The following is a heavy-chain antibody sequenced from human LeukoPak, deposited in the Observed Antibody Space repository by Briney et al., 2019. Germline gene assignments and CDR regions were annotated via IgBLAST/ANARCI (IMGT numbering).Heavy chain of an antibody. CDR3: ARDSSAVVTARYNWFDP. V-gene: IGHV1-69*04. Sequence: SVKVSCKASGGTFSSYAISWVRQAPGQGLEWMGRIIPLLGIANYAQKFQGRVTITADKSTSTAYMELSSLRSEDTAVYYCARDSSAVVTARYNWFDPWGQGTLVTVSS. D-gene: IGHD2-21*02. J-gene: IGHJ5*02. CDR2: IIPLLGIA. CDR1: GGTFSSYA.